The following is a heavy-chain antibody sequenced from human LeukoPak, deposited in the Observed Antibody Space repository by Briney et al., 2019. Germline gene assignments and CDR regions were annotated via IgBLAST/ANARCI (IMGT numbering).Heavy chain of an antibody. J-gene: IGHJ4*02. CDR1: GFTFSSYT. CDR2: ITSTGGTT. D-gene: IGHD3-3*01. Sequence: PGGSLRLSCAASGFTFSSYTMHWVRQAPGKGLEYVSAITSTGGTTYYASSVKGRFTISRDNSQNTLYLQMGSLRAEDMAVYYCARDRGHYDFWSGYFSSGTNDYWGQGTLVTVSS. V-gene: IGHV3-64*01. CDR3: ARDRGHYDFWSGYFSSGTNDY.